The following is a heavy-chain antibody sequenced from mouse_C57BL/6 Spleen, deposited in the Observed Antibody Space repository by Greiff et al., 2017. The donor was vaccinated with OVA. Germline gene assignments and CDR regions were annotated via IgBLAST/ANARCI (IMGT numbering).Heavy chain of an antibody. CDR2: INPGCGGT. Sequence: QVQLKESGAELVRPGTSVKVSCKASGYAFTNYLIEWVKQRPGQGLEWIGVINPGCGGTNYNEKFKGKATLTADKSSSTAYMQLSSLTSENSAVYVCARGACYYSNYYGFAYWGQGTLVTVSA. J-gene: IGHJ3*01. D-gene: IGHD2-5*01. CDR1: GYAFTNYL. V-gene: IGHV1-54*01. CDR3: ARGACYYSNYYGFAY.